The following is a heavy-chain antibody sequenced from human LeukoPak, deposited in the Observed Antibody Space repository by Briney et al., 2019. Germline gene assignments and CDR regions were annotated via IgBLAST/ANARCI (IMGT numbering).Heavy chain of an antibody. CDR1: GYTFTGYY. CDR3: AGVAVRWFDP. D-gene: IGHD2-15*01. CDR2: SNPNSGGT. V-gene: IGHV1-2*02. Sequence: ASVKVSCKASGYTFTGYYRHWVGQAPGQGLEWMGWSNPNSGGTNYSQKFPRRVTMTRDTSTSTAYMEPSRLSSDDPAVYYCAGVAVRWFDPWGQGTLVTVSS. J-gene: IGHJ5*02.